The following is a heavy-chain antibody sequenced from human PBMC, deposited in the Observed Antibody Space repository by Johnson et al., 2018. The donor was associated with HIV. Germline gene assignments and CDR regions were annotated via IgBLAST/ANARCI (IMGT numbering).Heavy chain of an antibody. D-gene: IGHD3-16*01. CDR2: ISYDGSNK. CDR3: AKDMGGDRNAFDI. Sequence: QVQLVESGGGVVQPGRSLRLSCAASGFTFSSYAMHWVRQAPGKGLEWVAVISYDGSNKYYADSVKGRFTISRDNSKNTLYLQMNSLRAEGTAVYYCAKDMGGDRNAFDIWGQGTMVTVSS. V-gene: IGHV3-30*04. J-gene: IGHJ3*02. CDR1: GFTFSSYA.